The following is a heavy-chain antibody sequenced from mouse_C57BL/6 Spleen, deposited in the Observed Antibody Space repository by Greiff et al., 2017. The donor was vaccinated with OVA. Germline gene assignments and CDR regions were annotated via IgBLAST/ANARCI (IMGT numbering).Heavy chain of an antibody. CDR3: TREKAYSNYYAMDY. Sequence: DVMLVESGEGLVKPGGSLKLSCAASGFTFSSYAMSWVRQTPEQRLEWVAYISSGGDYIYYADTVKGRFTISRDNARHTLYLQMSSLKSEDTAMYYCTREKAYSNYYAMDYWGQGTSVTVSS. CDR2: ISSGGDYI. V-gene: IGHV5-9-1*02. D-gene: IGHD2-5*01. J-gene: IGHJ4*01. CDR1: GFTFSSYA.